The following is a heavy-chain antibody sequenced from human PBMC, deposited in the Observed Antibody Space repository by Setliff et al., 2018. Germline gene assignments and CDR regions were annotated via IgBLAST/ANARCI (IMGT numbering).Heavy chain of an antibody. CDR3: ARDGQYYGSGFYSTRYYYSYGLDV. Sequence: ASVKVSCKASGDTFSTYALSWVRQAPGQGLEWMGGIIPLLETAKYAQKFQGRVTITADKSTSTGYMELSSLRSEDTAMYYCARDGQYYGSGFYSTRYYYSYGLDVWGQGTTVTVSS. CDR2: IIPLLETA. CDR1: GDTFSTYA. V-gene: IGHV1-69*06. J-gene: IGHJ6*02. D-gene: IGHD3-10*01.